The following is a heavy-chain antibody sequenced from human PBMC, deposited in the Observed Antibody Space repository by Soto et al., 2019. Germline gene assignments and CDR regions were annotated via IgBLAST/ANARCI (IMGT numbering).Heavy chain of an antibody. V-gene: IGHV3-23*01. CDR2: ITGNGGT. D-gene: IGHD3-22*01. CDR3: AKDAPGSGWLSDY. CDR1: GFTFRIYA. J-gene: IGHJ4*02. Sequence: PGGSLRLSCAASGFTFRIYAMSWVRQAPGKGLEWVSTITGNGGTSYADFVRGRFTISRDNSKNTLYLQMDSLRAEDTAVYYCAKDAPGSGWLSDYWGQGXLVTVSS.